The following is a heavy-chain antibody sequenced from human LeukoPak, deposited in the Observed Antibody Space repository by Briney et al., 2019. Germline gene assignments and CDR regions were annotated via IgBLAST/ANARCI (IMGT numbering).Heavy chain of an antibody. J-gene: IGHJ3*02. Sequence: SETLSLTCAVSGGAISSSNWWNWVRQPPGKGLEWIGEIYHSGSTNYNPSLMSRVTISVDKSKHHFSLKLSSVTAADTAVYYCARVGDSSGYYKGFDIWGQGTMVTVSS. CDR3: ARVGDSSGYYKGFDI. D-gene: IGHD3-22*01. CDR2: IYHSGST. CDR1: GGAISSSNW. V-gene: IGHV4-4*02.